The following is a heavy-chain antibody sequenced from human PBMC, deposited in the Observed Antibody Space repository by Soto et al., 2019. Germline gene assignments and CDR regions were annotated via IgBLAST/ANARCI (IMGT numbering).Heavy chain of an antibody. CDR2: TYYQSKWNN. CDR3: ANDIIVIPGAKGLDY. D-gene: IGHD2-2*01. CDR1: GDSVSSKSAA. V-gene: IGHV6-1*01. Sequence: PSQTLSLTCAISGDSVSSKSAAWNWIRQSPSRGLEWLGRTYYQSKWNNDYAESVKSRVTISADASKNQVYMELSSLRSEDTAVYYCANDIIVIPGAKGLDYWGQGALVTVSS. J-gene: IGHJ4*02.